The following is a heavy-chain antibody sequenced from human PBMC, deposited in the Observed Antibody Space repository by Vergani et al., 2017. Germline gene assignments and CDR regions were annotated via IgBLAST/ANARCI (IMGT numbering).Heavy chain of an antibody. Sequence: EVQLVESGGGLVPPGRSLRLSCAASGFSFGDYAMTWVRQAPGKGLEWVAFIRNKAYGGTTEYAASVKGRFTISRDDSKRLAYLQLSGLKTEDTAVYFCSRGRGYNFGYSDYWGQGTLVTDSS. CDR3: SRGRGYNFGYSDY. J-gene: IGHJ4*02. CDR2: IRNKAYGGTT. CDR1: GFSFGDYA. V-gene: IGHV3-49*04. D-gene: IGHD5-18*01.